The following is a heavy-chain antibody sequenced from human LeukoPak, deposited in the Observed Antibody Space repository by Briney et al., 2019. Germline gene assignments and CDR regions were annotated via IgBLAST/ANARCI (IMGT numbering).Heavy chain of an antibody. CDR1: GGSISSGGYY. V-gene: IGHV4-31*03. Sequence: SQTLSLTCTVSGGSISSGGYYWSWIRQHPGKGLEWIGYIYYSGSTYYNPSLKSRVTISVDTSKNQSSLKLSSVTAADTAVYYCASTYCSSTSCYMGRAEYFSTGARAPWSPSPQ. D-gene: IGHD2-2*02. CDR2: IYYSGST. J-gene: IGHJ1*01. CDR3: ASTYCSSTSCYMGRAEYFST.